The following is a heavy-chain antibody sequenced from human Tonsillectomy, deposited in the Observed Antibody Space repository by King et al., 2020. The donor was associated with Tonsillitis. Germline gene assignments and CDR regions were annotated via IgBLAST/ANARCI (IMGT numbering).Heavy chain of an antibody. D-gene: IGHD2/OR15-2a*01. CDR2: ISYSGTT. J-gene: IGHJ3*02. V-gene: IGHV4-39*01. CDR3: SRRNLTFHAFDN. CDR1: GGSITSSNSYY. Sequence: QLQESGPGLVKPSETLSLGCSVSGGSITSSNSYYWAWIRQPPGKTLEWIGSISYSGTTFYNPSLKSRVTMSVDTSKEQFSLKMSSVTAADTAVYYCSRRNLTFHAFDNW.